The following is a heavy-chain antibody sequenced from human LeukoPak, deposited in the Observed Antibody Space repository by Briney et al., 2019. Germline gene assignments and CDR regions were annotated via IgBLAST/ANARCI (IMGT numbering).Heavy chain of an antibody. J-gene: IGHJ4*02. CDR1: GGTFSSYA. CDR3: ARGKGYYDSGSYYTPYYFDY. D-gene: IGHD3-10*01. Sequence: SVKVSCKASGGTFSSYAISWVRQAPGQGLEWMGGIIPIFGTANYAQKFQGRVTITADESTSTAYMELSSLRSEDTAVHYCARGKGYYDSGSYYTPYYFDYWGQGTLVTVSS. CDR2: IIPIFGTA. V-gene: IGHV1-69*01.